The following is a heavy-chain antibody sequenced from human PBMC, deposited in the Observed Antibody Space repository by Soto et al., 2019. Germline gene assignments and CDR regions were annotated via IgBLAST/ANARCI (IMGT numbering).Heavy chain of an antibody. V-gene: IGHV3-23*01. J-gene: IGHJ6*03. CDR2: ISGTGGST. CDR1: GFTFSTYA. CDR3: AKSSGNRIAAVNYYYYMDV. Sequence: EVQLLESGGGLVQPGGSLRLSCAASGFTFSTYAMSWVRQAPGKGLEWVSAISGTGGSTYYADSVKGRFTISRDNSTNTLYLQTNSLRAEDTAVYYCAKSSGNRIAAVNYYYYMDVWGKGTTVTVSS. D-gene: IGHD6-13*01.